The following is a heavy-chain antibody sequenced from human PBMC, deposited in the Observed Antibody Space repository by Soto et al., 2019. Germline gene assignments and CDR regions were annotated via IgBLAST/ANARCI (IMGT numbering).Heavy chain of an antibody. CDR3: ARGIVVVPAAIYWFDP. CDR1: GGSISSGGYS. Sequence: TLSLTCAVSGGSISSGGYSWSWIRQPPGKGLEWIGYIYHSGSTYYNPSLKSRVTISVDRSKNQFSLKLSSVTAADTAVYYCARGIVVVPAAIYWFDPWGQGTLVTVPS. V-gene: IGHV4-30-2*01. J-gene: IGHJ5*02. CDR2: IYHSGST. D-gene: IGHD2-2*01.